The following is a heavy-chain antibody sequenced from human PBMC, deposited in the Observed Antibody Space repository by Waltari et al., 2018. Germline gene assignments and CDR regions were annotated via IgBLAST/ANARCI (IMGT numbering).Heavy chain of an antibody. CDR3: AKYLRSRGGVFIIDAFDI. Sequence: EVQLLESGGGLVQPGGSLRLSCAASGFTFRSYAMSWVRQAPGKGLEWVSAISGSGGSTYYADSVKGRFTISRDNSKNTLYLQMNSLRAEDTAVYYCAKYLRSRGGVFIIDAFDIWGQGTMVTVSS. CDR1: GFTFRSYA. V-gene: IGHV3-23*01. D-gene: IGHD3-16*02. J-gene: IGHJ3*02. CDR2: ISGSGGST.